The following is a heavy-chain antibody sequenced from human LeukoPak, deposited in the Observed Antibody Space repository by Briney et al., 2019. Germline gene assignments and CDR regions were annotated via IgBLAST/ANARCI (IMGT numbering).Heavy chain of an antibody. J-gene: IGHJ5*02. D-gene: IGHD3-10*01. V-gene: IGHV4-59*01. CDR3: AGAKVITMVRGVIIPICRFDP. Sequence: SETLSLTCTVSGGSISSYYWSWIRQPPGKGLEWIGYIYYSGSTNYNPSLKSRVTISVDTSKNQFSLKLSSVTAADTAVYYCAGAKVITMVRGVIIPICRFDPWGRGTLVTVS. CDR2: IYYSGST. CDR1: GGSISSYY.